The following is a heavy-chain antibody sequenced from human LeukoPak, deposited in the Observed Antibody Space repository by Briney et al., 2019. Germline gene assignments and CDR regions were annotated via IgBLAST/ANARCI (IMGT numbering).Heavy chain of an antibody. CDR1: GYTSTGYY. V-gene: IGHV1-2*02. CDR3: ARGGPIAVAGRQNDY. D-gene: IGHD6-19*01. J-gene: IGHJ4*02. Sequence: GASVKVSCKASGYTSTGYYFHWVRQAPGQGLEWMGWINPNSGGTNYAQRFQGRVTMTRDTSISTGYMELTRLRSDDTAVYYCARGGPIAVAGRQNDYWGQGTLVTVSS. CDR2: INPNSGGT.